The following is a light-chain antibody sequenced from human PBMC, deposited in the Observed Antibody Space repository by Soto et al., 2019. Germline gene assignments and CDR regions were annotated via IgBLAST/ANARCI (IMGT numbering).Light chain of an antibody. V-gene: IGLV2-14*01. Sequence: QSALTRPASVSGSPGQSITIACTGTSSDGGGYNYVCWYKQHPGKAPQLMIYEVTNRPSGVSDRFSGSKSGNTASLTISGLQAEDEADYYCSSYTSSSTLYVFGTGTEVTVL. CDR1: SSDGGGYNY. J-gene: IGLJ1*01. CDR3: SSYTSSSTLYV. CDR2: EVT.